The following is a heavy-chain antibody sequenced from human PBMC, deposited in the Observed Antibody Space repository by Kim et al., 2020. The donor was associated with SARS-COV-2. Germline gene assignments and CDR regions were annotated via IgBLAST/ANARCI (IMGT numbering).Heavy chain of an antibody. J-gene: IGHJ3*01. D-gene: IGHD6-13*01. Sequence: GGSLRLSCTSSGFTFGDYTMTWFRQAPGKGLEWVGFIRTKAHGGTPEYAASVKGRFTISRDDSKSIAYLQMNSLKTEDTGVYYCSRASRWYGGPDAHDVWGQGTLVTVSS. CDR3: SRASRWYGGPDAHDV. CDR2: IRTKAHGGTP. V-gene: IGHV3-49*03. CDR1: GFTFGDYT.